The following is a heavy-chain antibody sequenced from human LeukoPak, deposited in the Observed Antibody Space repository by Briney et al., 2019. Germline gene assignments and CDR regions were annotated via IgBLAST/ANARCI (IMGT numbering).Heavy chain of an antibody. D-gene: IGHD4-17*01. CDR2: ISYDGSNK. CDR3: AKEGDYRLWYFDL. CDR1: GFTFSSYG. J-gene: IGHJ2*01. V-gene: IGHV3-30*18. Sequence: GGSLRHSCAASGFTFSSYGMHWVRQAPGKGLEWVAVISYDGSNKYYADSVKGRFTISRDNSKNTLYLQMNSLRAEDTAVYYCAKEGDYRLWYFDLWGRGTLVTVSS.